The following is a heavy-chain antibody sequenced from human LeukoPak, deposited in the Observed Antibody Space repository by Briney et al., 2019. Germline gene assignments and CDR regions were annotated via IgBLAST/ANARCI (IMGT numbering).Heavy chain of an antibody. Sequence: GGPLRLSCAASGFTFSSYSMNWVRQAPGKGLEWVSSISSSSSYIYYADSVKGRFTISRDNAKNSLYLQMNSLRAEDTALYYCAKGGYSSGWGTNFDYWGQGTLVTVSS. CDR1: GFTFSSYS. V-gene: IGHV3-21*04. J-gene: IGHJ4*02. D-gene: IGHD6-19*01. CDR3: AKGGYSSGWGTNFDY. CDR2: ISSSSSYI.